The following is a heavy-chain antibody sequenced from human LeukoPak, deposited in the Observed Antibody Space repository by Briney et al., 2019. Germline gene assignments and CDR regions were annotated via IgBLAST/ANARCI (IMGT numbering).Heavy chain of an antibody. CDR1: GFTFSSYA. V-gene: IGHV3-30-3*01. D-gene: IGHD6-6*01. CDR2: ISYDGSNK. J-gene: IGHJ6*03. CDR3: ARGHSSSSDLYYYYYYYMDV. Sequence: GGSLRLSCAASGFTFSSYAMHWVRQAPGKGLERVAVISYDGSNKYYADSVKGRFTISRDNSKNTLYLQMNSLRAEDTAVYYCARGHSSSSDLYYYYYYYMDVWGKGTTVTVSS.